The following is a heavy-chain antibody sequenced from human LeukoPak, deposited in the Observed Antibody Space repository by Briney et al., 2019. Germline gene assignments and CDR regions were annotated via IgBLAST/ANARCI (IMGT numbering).Heavy chain of an antibody. D-gene: IGHD6-19*01. CDR3: ARGAVAGTHTFDY. V-gene: IGHV1-2*04. J-gene: IGHJ4*02. Sequence: ASVKVSCKASGYTFTSNYIHWVRQAPGQGLEWMGMIYPRDGSTSYAQKFQGWVTMTRDTSISTAYMELSRLRSDDTAVYYCARGAVAGTHTFDYWGQGTLVTVSS. CDR2: IYPRDGST. CDR1: GYTFTSNY.